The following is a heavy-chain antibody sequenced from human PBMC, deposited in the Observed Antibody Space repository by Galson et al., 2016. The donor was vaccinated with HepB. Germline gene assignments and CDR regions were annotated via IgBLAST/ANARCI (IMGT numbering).Heavy chain of an antibody. CDR2: INPNTGET. Sequence: SVKVSCKGSGYSFSSFEINWMRQAPGGGLEWMGWINPNTGETVSPERFRGRVTMTTDDSMSTAYLELGSLTFDDTAVYYCMRGWSSVNCFTHWYFDLWGRGTRVAVSS. V-gene: IGHV1-8*02. J-gene: IGHJ2*01. D-gene: IGHD1-26*01. CDR3: MRGWSSVNCFTHWYFDL. CDR1: GYSFSSFE.